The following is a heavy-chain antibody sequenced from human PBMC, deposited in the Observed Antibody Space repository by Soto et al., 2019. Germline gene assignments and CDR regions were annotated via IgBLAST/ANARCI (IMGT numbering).Heavy chain of an antibody. Sequence: PSETLSLTCAVSGGSISSYYWSWIRQPPGKGLEWIGYIYYSGSTNYNPSLKSRVTISVDTSKNQFSLKLSSVTAADTAVYYCARANGYYDILTGYYDDGNFDYWGQGTLVTVSS. CDR2: IYYSGST. D-gene: IGHD3-9*01. V-gene: IGHV4-59*01. CDR1: GGSISSYY. J-gene: IGHJ4*02. CDR3: ARANGYYDILTGYYDDGNFDY.